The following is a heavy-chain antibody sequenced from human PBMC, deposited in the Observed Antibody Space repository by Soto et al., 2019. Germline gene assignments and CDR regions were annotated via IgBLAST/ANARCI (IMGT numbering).Heavy chain of an antibody. D-gene: IGHD3-16*01. CDR3: ARTAPMDAGDKYYYDF. CDR2: IIPFFGTA. CDR1: GGTFSTFG. Sequence: SAKVSCKTSGGTFSTFGISWVRQAPGQGLEWMGGIIPFFGTAEYSQKFEDRITITADESTNTVYMDLRSLTSEDTAIYYCARTAPMDAGDKYYYDFWGQGALVTVSS. V-gene: IGHV1-69*13. J-gene: IGHJ4*02.